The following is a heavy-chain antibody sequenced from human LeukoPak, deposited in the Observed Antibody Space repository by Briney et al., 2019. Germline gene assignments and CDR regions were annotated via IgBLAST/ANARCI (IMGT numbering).Heavy chain of an antibody. CDR1: GFTFNTYA. CDR2: VSTDGGGT. J-gene: IGHJ5*02. CDR3: VRYGNSCYDP. D-gene: IGHD6-13*01. Sequence: GGSLRLSCSASGFTFNTYAMHWVRQAPGKGLEYVSAVSTDGGGTYYADSVKGRFTIFRDDSKNALFLQMNSLRPEDTAVYYCVRYGNSCYDPWGQGTLVTVSS. V-gene: IGHV3-64D*06.